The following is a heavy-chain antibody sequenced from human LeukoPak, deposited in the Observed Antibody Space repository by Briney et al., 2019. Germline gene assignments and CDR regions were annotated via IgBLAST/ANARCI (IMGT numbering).Heavy chain of an antibody. J-gene: IGHJ2*01. CDR3: ASPRGIVVVVDATAGYFDL. D-gene: IGHD2-15*01. CDR2: LYHSGST. CDR1: GGSISRSSYY. V-gene: IGHV4-39*07. Sequence: SETLSLTCTVSGGSISRSSYYWSWIRQAPGKGLEWIGSLYHSGSTFYNPSLKNRVSISVDTSKNQFSLKLSSVTAADTAVYYCASPRGIVVVVDATAGYFDLWGRGTLVTVSS.